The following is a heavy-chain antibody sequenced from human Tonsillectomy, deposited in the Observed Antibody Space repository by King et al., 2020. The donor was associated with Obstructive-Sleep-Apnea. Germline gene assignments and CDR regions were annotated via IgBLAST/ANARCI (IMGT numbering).Heavy chain of an antibody. CDR3: ARSGSGSYYDY. D-gene: IGHD1-26*01. CDR2: ISSSSSYI. Sequence: VQLVESGGGLVKPGGSLRLSCAASGFTFSSYSMNWVRQAPGKGLEWVSSISSSSSYIYYADSVKGRFTISRDNAKNSLYLKMNSLRAEDTAVYYCARSGSGSYYDYWGQGTLVTVSS. CDR1: GFTFSSYS. V-gene: IGHV3-21*01. J-gene: IGHJ4*02.